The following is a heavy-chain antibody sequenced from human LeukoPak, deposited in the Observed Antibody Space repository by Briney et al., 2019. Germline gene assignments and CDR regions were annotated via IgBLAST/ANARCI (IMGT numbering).Heavy chain of an antibody. D-gene: IGHD5-24*01. J-gene: IGHJ4*02. CDR3: ARGEGWLANDY. V-gene: IGHV4-34*01. Sequence: SETLSLTCAVYGGSFSGYYWSWIRQPPGKGLEWIGEINHSGSTNYNPSLKSRVTISVDTSKNQFSLKLSSVTAADTAVYYCARGEGWLANDYWGQGTLVTVSS. CDR1: GGSFSGYY. CDR2: INHSGST.